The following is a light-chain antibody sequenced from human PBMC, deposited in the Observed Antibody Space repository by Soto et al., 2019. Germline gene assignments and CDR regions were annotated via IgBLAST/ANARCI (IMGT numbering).Light chain of an antibody. CDR1: SSDVGGYNY. Sequence: QSALTQPASVSASPGPSITISCTGTSSDVGGYNYVSWYQHHPGKAPKLMIFDVSNRPSGVSNRFSGSKSGNTASLTISGLQAEDEADYYCSSYTSSSTLVFGGGTKLTVL. J-gene: IGLJ2*01. CDR2: DVS. V-gene: IGLV2-14*03. CDR3: SSYTSSSTLV.